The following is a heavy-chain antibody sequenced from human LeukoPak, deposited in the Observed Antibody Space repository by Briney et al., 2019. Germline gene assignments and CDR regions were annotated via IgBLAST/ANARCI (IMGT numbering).Heavy chain of an antibody. CDR2: ISYSGST. CDR1: GGSISSYY. J-gene: IGHJ4*02. Sequence: SETLSLTCTVSGGSISSYYWSWIRLPPGKGLEWIGYISYSGSTDYNPSLKSRVTISGDTSKNQFSLKLRSVTAADTAVYYCARDRHWTNDWVFDYWGQGTLVTVSS. CDR3: ARDRHWTNDWVFDY. V-gene: IGHV4-59*01. D-gene: IGHD1/OR15-1a*01.